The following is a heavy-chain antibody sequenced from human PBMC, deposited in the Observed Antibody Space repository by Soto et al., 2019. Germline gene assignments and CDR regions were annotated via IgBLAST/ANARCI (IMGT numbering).Heavy chain of an antibody. V-gene: IGHV3-23*01. Sequence: GGSLRLSCTASGFSFDNYAMAWVRQAPGKGLEWVSSISGSGGHSSYADSVKGRFTISRDNSKNTLSLQMSGLTVEDTAVYFCAKDCPRLAVAGSGFDYWGQGTLVTVSS. J-gene: IGHJ4*03. CDR3: AKDCPRLAVAGSGFDY. CDR2: ISGSGGHS. D-gene: IGHD6-19*01. CDR1: GFSFDNYA.